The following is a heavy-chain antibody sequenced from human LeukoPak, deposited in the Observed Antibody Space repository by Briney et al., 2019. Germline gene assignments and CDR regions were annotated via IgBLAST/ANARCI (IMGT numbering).Heavy chain of an antibody. CDR3: ARGTSGTFKSFDY. CDR2: IYSGGST. D-gene: IGHD1-26*01. CDR1: GFTVSSNY. Sequence: GGSLRLSCAASGFTVSSNYMSWVRQAPGKGLEWVSVIYSGGSTYYADSVKGRFTISRDKSNNTLYLQINSLRAEDTAVYYCARGTSGTFKSFDYWGQGTLVTVSS. V-gene: IGHV3-53*01. J-gene: IGHJ4*02.